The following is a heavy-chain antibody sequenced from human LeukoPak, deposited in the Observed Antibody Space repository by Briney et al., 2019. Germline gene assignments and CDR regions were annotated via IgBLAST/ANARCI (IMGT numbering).Heavy chain of an antibody. CDR3: ASRNYYDSSGLLDY. D-gene: IGHD3-22*01. V-gene: IGHV3-53*01. CDR1: GFTVSSNY. CDR2: IYSGGST. Sequence: GGSLRLSCAASGFTVSSNYMSWVRQAPGKGLEWVSVIYSGGSTYYADSVKGRFTISRDNSKNTLYLQMNSLRAEDTAAYYCASRNYYDSSGLLDYWGQGTLVTVSS. J-gene: IGHJ4*02.